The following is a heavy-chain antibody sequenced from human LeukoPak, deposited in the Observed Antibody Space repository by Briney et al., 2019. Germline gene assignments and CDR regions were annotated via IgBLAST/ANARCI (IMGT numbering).Heavy chain of an antibody. J-gene: IGHJ4*02. CDR2: VYTSGST. CDR1: GGSIGSYY. CDR3: ARGGSSSFAGRKYYFDY. Sequence: PSETLSLTCTVSGGSIGSYYWSWIRQPAGKELEWIGRVYTSGSTNYNPSLKSRVTMSVDTSKNQFSLNLTSVTAADTAVYYCARGGSSSFAGRKYYFDYWGQGTLVTVSS. D-gene: IGHD6-6*01. V-gene: IGHV4-4*07.